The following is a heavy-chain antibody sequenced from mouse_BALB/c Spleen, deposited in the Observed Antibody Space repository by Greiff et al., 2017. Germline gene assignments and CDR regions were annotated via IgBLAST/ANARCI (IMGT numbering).Heavy chain of an antibody. V-gene: IGHV14-3*02. D-gene: IGHD5-5*01. CDR1: GFNIKDTY. Sequence: EVQLQQSGAELVKPGASVKLSCTASGFNIKDTYMHWVKQRPEQGLEWIGRIDPANGNTKYDPKFQGKATITADTSSNTAYLQLSSLTSEDTAVYYCVPLPHYAMDYWGQGTSVTVAS. CDR3: VPLPHYAMDY. J-gene: IGHJ4*01. CDR2: IDPANGNT.